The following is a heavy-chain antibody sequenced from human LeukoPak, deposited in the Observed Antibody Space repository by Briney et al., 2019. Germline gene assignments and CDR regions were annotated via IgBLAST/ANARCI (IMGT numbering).Heavy chain of an antibody. CDR1: GGSISSSSYY. CDR2: IYYSGST. D-gene: IGHD4-17*01. Sequence: PSETLSLTYTVSGGSISSSSYYWGWIRQPPGKGLEWIGSIYYSGSTYYNPSLKSRVTISVDTSKNQFSLKLSSVTAADTAVYYCARGGRATVTTWGQGTLVTVSS. V-gene: IGHV4-39*01. CDR3: ARGGRATVTT. J-gene: IGHJ5*02.